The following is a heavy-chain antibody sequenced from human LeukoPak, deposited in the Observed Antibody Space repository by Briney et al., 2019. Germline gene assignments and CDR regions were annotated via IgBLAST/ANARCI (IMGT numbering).Heavy chain of an antibody. D-gene: IGHD5-18*01. V-gene: IGHV1-8*01. CDR3: ARLIDTAMVTRDY. J-gene: IGHJ4*02. CDR1: GYTFTSYD. CDR2: MNPNSGNT. Sequence: ASVKVSCKASGYTFTSYDINWVRQATGQGLEWMGWMNPNSGNTGYAQKFQGGVTMTRNTSISTAYMELSSLRSEDTAVYYCARLIDTAMVTRDYWGQGTLVTVSS.